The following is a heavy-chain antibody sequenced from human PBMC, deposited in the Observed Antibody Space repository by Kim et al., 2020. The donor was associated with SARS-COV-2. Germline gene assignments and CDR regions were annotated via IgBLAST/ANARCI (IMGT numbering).Heavy chain of an antibody. V-gene: IGHV4-34*01. CDR1: GGSFSGYY. J-gene: IGHJ6*03. CDR2: INHSGIT. CDR3: ARGGGRFLEYHYMDV. Sequence: SETLSLTCAVYGGSFSGYYWSWIRQPPGKGLHWIGEINHSGITNYNPSLKSRITISVDTSKNQFSLKLSFITAADTAVYYCARGGGRFLEYHYMDVWGKGTTVTVSS. D-gene: IGHD3-3*01.